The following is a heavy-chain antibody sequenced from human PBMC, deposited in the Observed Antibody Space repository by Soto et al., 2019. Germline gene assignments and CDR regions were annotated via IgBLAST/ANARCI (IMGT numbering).Heavy chain of an antibody. J-gene: IGHJ4*02. CDR1: GGSISSGGYY. CDR3: ARGLYNWNYFDY. Sequence: SETLSLTCTVPGGSISSGGYYWSWIRQHPGKGLEWIGYIYYSGSTHYNPSLKSRVTISVDTSKNQFSLKLSSVTAADTAVYYCARGLYNWNYFDYWGQGTLVTVSS. CDR2: IYYSGST. V-gene: IGHV4-31*03. D-gene: IGHD1-20*01.